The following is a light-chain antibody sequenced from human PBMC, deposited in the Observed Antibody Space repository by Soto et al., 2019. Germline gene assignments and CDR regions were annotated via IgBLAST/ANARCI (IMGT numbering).Light chain of an antibody. CDR2: AAS. CDR1: QDINNY. Sequence: DIQMTQSPSSLSASVGDRVTITCRAGQDINNYLAWYQQKPGKAPKLLIYAASTLQSGVPPRFSGGGSGTDFTLTISSLQPEDVATYYCQKYNNGPPATFGPGTKVGV. CDR3: QKYNNGPPAT. V-gene: IGKV1-27*01. J-gene: IGKJ3*01.